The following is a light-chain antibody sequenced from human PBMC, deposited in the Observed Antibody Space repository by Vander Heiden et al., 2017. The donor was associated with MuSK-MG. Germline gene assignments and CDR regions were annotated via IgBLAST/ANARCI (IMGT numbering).Light chain of an antibody. CDR1: QGISSW. V-gene: IGKV1D-12*01. CDR3: QQANSVPCT. CDR2: ATS. J-gene: IGKJ2*02. Sequence: DIQMTQSPSSVSASVGDRVTITCRASQGISSWLVWYQQKPGKAPKLLIYATSSLQSGVPSRFSGSGSGTDFTLSINSLQPEDFATYYCQQANSVPCTLGQGTKLEIK.